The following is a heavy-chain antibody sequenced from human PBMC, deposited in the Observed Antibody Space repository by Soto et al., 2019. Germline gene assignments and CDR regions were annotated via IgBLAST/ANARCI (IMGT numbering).Heavy chain of an antibody. CDR1: GYTFTGYY. CDR3: ARAVVAAEGWFDP. J-gene: IGHJ5*02. D-gene: IGHD2-15*01. V-gene: IGHV1-2*04. CDR2: INPNSGGT. Sequence: AAVTVSCKASGYTFTGYYMHWVRQAPGQGLEWMGWINPNSGGTNYAQKFQGWVTMTRDTSISTAYMELSRLRSDDTAVYYCARAVVAAEGWFDPWGQGTLVTVSS.